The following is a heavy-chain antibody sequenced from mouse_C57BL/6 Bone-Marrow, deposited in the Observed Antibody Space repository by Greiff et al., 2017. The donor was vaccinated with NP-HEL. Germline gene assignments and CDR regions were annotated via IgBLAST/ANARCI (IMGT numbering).Heavy chain of an antibody. CDR1: GYTFTSYG. V-gene: IGHV1-81*01. Sequence: VQLQESGAELARPGASVKLSCKASGYTFTSYGISWVKQRTGQGLEWIGEIDPRSGNTYYNEKFKGKATLTADKSSSTAYMELRSLTSEDSAVYFCAREGPVLSPCYAMDYWGQGTSVTVSS. CDR3: AREGPVLSPCYAMDY. CDR2: IDPRSGNT. J-gene: IGHJ4*01. D-gene: IGHD1-1*01.